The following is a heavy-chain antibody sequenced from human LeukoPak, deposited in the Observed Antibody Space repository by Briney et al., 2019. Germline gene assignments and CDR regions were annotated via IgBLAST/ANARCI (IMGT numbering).Heavy chain of an antibody. Sequence: SQTLSLTCAISGDSVSSNSASWNWIRQSPSRGLEWLGRTYYRSKWYNDYAVSMKGRVTINPDTSKNQFSLHLNSMTPEDTAVYYCVRAGDHVTYGGVDIWGLGTVVTVSS. CDR1: GDSVSSNSAS. V-gene: IGHV6-1*01. CDR2: TYYRSKWYN. CDR3: VRAGDHVTYGGVDI. D-gene: IGHD4-23*01. J-gene: IGHJ3*02.